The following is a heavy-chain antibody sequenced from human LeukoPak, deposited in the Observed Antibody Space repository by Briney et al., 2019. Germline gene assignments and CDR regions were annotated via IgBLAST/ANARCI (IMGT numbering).Heavy chain of an antibody. D-gene: IGHD2-8*01. J-gene: IGHJ3*02. CDR2: ISSSNSYI. CDR3: ARDGVDAFDI. CDR1: GFNFRSYR. Sequence: GGSLRLSCGVSGFNFRSYRMNWVRQTPGKGLEWVSSISSSNSYIYYADSVKGRFTISRDNAKNSLYLQMISLRAEDTAVYYCARDGVDAFDIWGQGTMVIVSS. V-gene: IGHV3-21*01.